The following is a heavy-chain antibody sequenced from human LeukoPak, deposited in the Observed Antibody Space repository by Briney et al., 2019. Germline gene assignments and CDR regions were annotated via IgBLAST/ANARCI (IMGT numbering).Heavy chain of an antibody. Sequence: GESLKISCKGSGYSSTSYWIGCVRQMPGKGVEWMGFIYPGDSDTRYSPSFQGQVTISADKSISTAYLQWSSLKASDTAMYYCARYPPDYLSWYFDLWGRGTLVTVSS. CDR3: ARYPPDYLSWYFDL. CDR1: GYSSTSYW. J-gene: IGHJ2*01. D-gene: IGHD5-12*01. V-gene: IGHV5-51*01. CDR2: IYPGDSDT.